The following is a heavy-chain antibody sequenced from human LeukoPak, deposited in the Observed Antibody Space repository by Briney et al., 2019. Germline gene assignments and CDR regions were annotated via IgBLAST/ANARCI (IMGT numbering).Heavy chain of an antibody. Sequence: ASVKASCKASGYTFTGYYMHWVRQAPGQGLEWMGWINPNSGGTNYAQKFQGRVTMTRDTSISTAYMELSRLRSDDTAAYYCARVYDFWSGYYTLDYWGQGTLVTVSS. D-gene: IGHD3-3*01. CDR1: GYTFTGYY. CDR3: ARVYDFWSGYYTLDY. V-gene: IGHV1-2*02. CDR2: INPNSGGT. J-gene: IGHJ4*02.